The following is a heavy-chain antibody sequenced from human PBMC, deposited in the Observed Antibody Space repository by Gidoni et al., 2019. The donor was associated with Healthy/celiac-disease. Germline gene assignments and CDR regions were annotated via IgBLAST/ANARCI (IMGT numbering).Heavy chain of an antibody. J-gene: IGHJ6*02. D-gene: IGHD4-17*01. Sequence: EVQLVQSGAEVKKPGESLKISCKGSGYSFTSYWIGWVRQMTGKGLEWMGISYPGDSDTRYSPSFQGQVTIAADKSISTAYLQWSSLKASDNAMYDCARHIRGTTVTTPFYYYGMDVWGQGTTVTVSS. CDR1: GYSFTSYW. V-gene: IGHV5-51*01. CDR2: SYPGDSDT. CDR3: ARHIRGTTVTTPFYYYGMDV.